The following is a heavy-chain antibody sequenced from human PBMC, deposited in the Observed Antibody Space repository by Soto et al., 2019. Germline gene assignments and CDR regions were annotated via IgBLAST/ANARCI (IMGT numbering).Heavy chain of an antibody. CDR3: ARDDRVYTGDTALYYFDY. J-gene: IGHJ4*02. D-gene: IGHD2-21*02. V-gene: IGHV4-61*01. CDR2: IFYSGTT. CDR1: GGSVSGGNYY. Sequence: QVELQESGPGLVKPSETLSLTCTVSGGSVSGGNYYWSWIRQPPGKGLEWIGYIFYSGTTKINPSLKSRVTITLDTSKNQFSLRLRSVTAADTALYYCARDDRVYTGDTALYYFDYWGQGTLVTVSS.